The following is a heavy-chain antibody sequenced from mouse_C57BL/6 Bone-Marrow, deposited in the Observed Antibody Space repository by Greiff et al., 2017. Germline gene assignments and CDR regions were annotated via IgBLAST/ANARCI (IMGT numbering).Heavy chain of an antibody. CDR2: IYPGSGST. V-gene: IGHV1-55*01. CDR3: ARQKGLLSAWFAY. D-gene: IGHD2-10*01. J-gene: IGHJ3*01. Sequence: QVQLQQPGAELVKPGASVKMSCKASGYTFTSYWITWVKQRPGQGLEWIGDIYPGSGSTNYNEKFKSKATPTVDTSSSTAYMQLSSLTSEDSAVYYCARQKGLLSAWFAYWGQGTLVTVSA. CDR1: GYTFTSYW.